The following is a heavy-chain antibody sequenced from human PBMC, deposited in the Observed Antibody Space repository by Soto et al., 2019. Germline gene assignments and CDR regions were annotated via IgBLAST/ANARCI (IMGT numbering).Heavy chain of an antibody. J-gene: IGHJ4*02. D-gene: IGHD6-13*01. V-gene: IGHV4-59*01. CDR2: IYYSGNT. CDR1: GVSISSYY. CDR3: ARGIGQQLPPLD. Sequence: QVQLQESGPGLVKPSETLSLTCTVSGVSISSYYWSWIRQPPGKGLEWIGYIYYSGNTNYNPSLKSRVTISIDASKNQFSLELSSVTAADSAVYSCARGIGQQLPPLDWGQGTLVTVSS.